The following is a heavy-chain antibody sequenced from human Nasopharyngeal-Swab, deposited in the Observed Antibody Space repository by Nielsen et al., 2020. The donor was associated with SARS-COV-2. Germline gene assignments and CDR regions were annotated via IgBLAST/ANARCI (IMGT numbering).Heavy chain of an antibody. D-gene: IGHD6-25*01. J-gene: IGHJ5*02. Sequence: RQAPGKGLEWVSGISSSAYSEFYADSVKGRFTISRDNAQNSLYLQMNNLRADDTAVYYCARDKGTSGWFDPRGPGTLVTVSS. CDR3: ARDKGTSGWFDP. V-gene: IGHV3-11*01. CDR2: ISSSAYSE.